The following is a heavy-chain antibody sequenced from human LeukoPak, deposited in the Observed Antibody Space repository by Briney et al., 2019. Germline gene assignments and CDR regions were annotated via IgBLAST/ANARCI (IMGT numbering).Heavy chain of an antibody. CDR1: GFTFSNYA. CDR2: ISGSGIST. CDR3: GKDQNVAAAGIPYDY. D-gene: IGHD6-13*01. V-gene: IGHV3-23*01. Sequence: GGSLRLSCAASGFTFSNYAMSWVRQAPGKGLEWVSAISGSGISTYYADSVKGRFTISRDNSKNTLYLQMSSLRAEDTAVYYCGKDQNVAAAGIPYDYWGQGTLVTGSA. J-gene: IGHJ4*02.